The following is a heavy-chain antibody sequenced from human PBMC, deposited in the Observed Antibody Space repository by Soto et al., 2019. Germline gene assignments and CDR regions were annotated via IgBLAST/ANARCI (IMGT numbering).Heavy chain of an antibody. CDR1: GASVSSGAHY. CDR2: IYYSGDT. J-gene: IGHJ4*02. D-gene: IGHD2-15*01. V-gene: IGHV4-31*03. Sequence: QVQLQASGPGLVKPSQTLSLTCTVSGASVSSGAHYWSWVRQHPGKGLEWIGYIYYSGDTQYNPSLKSRVTISLDMSKNQFSLKLSSVTAADTAVYYCARVESASGLDYWGRGTLVTVSS. CDR3: ARVESASGLDY.